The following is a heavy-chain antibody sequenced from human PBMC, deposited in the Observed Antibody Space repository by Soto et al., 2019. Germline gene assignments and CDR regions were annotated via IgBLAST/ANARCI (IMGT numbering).Heavy chain of an antibody. CDR2: INGDGSTT. D-gene: IGHD3-22*01. V-gene: IGHV3-74*01. CDR3: ARPRYDGSGTPFDH. J-gene: IGHJ4*02. Sequence: GGSLRLSCAASGFTLSDYAMHWVRQAPGKGLVWVSRINGDGSTTTYADSVKGRFIISRDNAKNMLYLQMNSLTAEDTVVYYCARPRYDGSGTPFDHWGQGTLVTVSS. CDR1: GFTLSDYA.